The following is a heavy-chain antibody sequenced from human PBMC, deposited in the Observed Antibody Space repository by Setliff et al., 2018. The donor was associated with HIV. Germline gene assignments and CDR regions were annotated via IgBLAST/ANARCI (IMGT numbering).Heavy chain of an antibody. CDR2: ISGSGSST. V-gene: IGHV3-23*01. CDR1: GFIFSSYA. CDR3: ARDSPQVRIAAPGRVPGY. J-gene: IGHJ4*02. D-gene: IGHD6-13*01. Sequence: PGGSLRLSCAASGFIFSSYAMSWVRQAPGKGLEWVSSISGSGSSTYFADSVKGRFTISRDNAKNSLYLQMNSLRAEDTAVYYCARDSPQVRIAAPGRVPGYWGQGTLVTVSS.